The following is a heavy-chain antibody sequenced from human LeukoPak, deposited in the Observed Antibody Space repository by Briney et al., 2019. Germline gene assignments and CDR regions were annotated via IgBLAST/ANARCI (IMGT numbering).Heavy chain of an antibody. D-gene: IGHD4-17*01. CDR3: ARLRNDYGPYYFDY. Sequence: SETLSLTCTVSGGSISSSSYYWGWIRQPPGKGLEWIGSIYYSGSTYYNPSLKSRVTISVDTSKNQFSLKLSSVTAADTAVYYCARLRNDYGPYYFDYWGQGTLVTVSS. CDR2: IYYSGST. CDR1: GGSISSSSYY. V-gene: IGHV4-39*01. J-gene: IGHJ4*02.